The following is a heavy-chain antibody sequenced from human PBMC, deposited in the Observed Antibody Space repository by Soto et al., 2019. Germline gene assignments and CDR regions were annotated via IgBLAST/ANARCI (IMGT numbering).Heavy chain of an antibody. V-gene: IGHV3-23*01. Sequence: GGFLRLSCAASGFTFSSHAMSWVRQAPGKGLEWVSAISGSGGSTYYADSVKGRFTISRDNSKNTLYLQMNSLRAEDTAVYYCAKDIEEVVVAATVFDYWGQGTLVTVSS. CDR1: GFTFSSHA. J-gene: IGHJ4*02. CDR3: AKDIEEVVVAATVFDY. D-gene: IGHD2-15*01. CDR2: ISGSGGST.